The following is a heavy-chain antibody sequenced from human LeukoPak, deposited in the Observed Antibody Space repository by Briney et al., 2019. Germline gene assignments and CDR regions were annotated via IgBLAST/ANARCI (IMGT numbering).Heavy chain of an antibody. CDR2: IIPIFGTA. J-gene: IGHJ4*02. Sequence: SVKVSCKASGGTFSSYAISWVRQAPGQGLEWMGGIIPIFGTANYAQKFQGRVTITADKSTSTAYMELSSLRSEDTAVYYCARDRAGRSLGYFDYWGQGTLVTVSS. CDR1: GGTFSSYA. V-gene: IGHV1-69*06. D-gene: IGHD6-19*01. CDR3: ARDRAGRSLGYFDY.